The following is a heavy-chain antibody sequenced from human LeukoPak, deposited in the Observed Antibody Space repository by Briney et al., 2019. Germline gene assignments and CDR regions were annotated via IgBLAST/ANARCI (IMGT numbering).Heavy chain of an antibody. CDR1: GFTFSSYW. D-gene: IGHD4-17*01. CDR2: IKQDGSEK. V-gene: IGHV3-7*01. Sequence: GGSLRLSCAASGFTFSSYWMGWVRQAPGKGLEWVANIKQDGSEKYYVDSVKGRFTISRDNAKNSLYLQMNSLRAEDTAVYYCASSRYGDFGDYWGQGTLVTVSS. J-gene: IGHJ4*02. CDR3: ASSRYGDFGDY.